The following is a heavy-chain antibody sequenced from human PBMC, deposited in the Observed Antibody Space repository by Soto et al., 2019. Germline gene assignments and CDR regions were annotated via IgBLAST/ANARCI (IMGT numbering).Heavy chain of an antibody. J-gene: IGHJ6*02. D-gene: IGHD6-19*01. Sequence: PGESLKISCKGSGYSFTSYWIGWVRQMPGKGLEWMGIIYPGDSDTRYSPSFQGQVTISADKSISTAYLQWSSLKASDTAMYYCARRRHTVAGTLYYYYYGMDVWGQGTTVTVSS. CDR2: IYPGDSDT. V-gene: IGHV5-51*01. CDR1: GYSFTSYW. CDR3: ARRRHTVAGTLYYYYYGMDV.